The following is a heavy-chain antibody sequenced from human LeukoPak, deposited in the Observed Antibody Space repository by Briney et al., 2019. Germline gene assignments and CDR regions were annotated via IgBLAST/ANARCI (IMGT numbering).Heavy chain of an antibody. Sequence: SETLSLTCTVSGGSISSGGYYWSWIRQHPGKGLEWIGYIYYSGCTYYNPSLKSRVTISVDTSKNQFSLKLSSVTAADTAVYYCARGTTVTTFGRIWGQGTLVTVSS. CDR2: IYYSGCT. J-gene: IGHJ4*02. V-gene: IGHV4-31*03. D-gene: IGHD4-17*01. CDR3: ARGTTVTTFGRI. CDR1: GGSISSGGYY.